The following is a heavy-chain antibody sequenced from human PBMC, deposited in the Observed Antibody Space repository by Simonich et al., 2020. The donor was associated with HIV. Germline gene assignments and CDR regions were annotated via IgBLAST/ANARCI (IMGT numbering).Heavy chain of an antibody. V-gene: IGHV4-38-2*01. J-gene: IGHJ4*02. CDR1: GYSISSGYY. D-gene: IGHD3-16*02. CDR3: ARMAGGSYRSFDY. CDR2: IYHSGST. Sequence: QVQLQESGPGLVKPSETLSLTCAVSGYSISSGYYWGWIRQPPGKGLEWIGSIYHSGSTYYNPSLKGRVTISVDTSKNQFSRKLSSVTAADTAVYYCARMAGGSYRSFDYWGQGTLVTVSS.